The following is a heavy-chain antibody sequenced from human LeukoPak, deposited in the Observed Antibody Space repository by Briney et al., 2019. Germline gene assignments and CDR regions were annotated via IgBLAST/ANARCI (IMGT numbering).Heavy chain of an antibody. CDR2: INPNSGGT. V-gene: IGHV1-2*02. J-gene: IGHJ4*02. D-gene: IGHD3-22*01. Sequence: ASVKVSCKASGYTFTVYYMHWVRQAPGQGLEWMGWINPNSGGTNYAQTFQGRVTMTRDTSISTAYMELSRLRSDDTAVYYSARGRFSYYYDSSGYDWWGQGTLVTVSS. CDR3: ARGRFSYYYDSSGYDW. CDR1: GYTFTVYY.